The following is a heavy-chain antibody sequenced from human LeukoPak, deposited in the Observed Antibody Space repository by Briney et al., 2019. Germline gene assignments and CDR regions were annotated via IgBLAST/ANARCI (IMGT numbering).Heavy chain of an antibody. Sequence: SETLSLPCAVYGGSFRGYYRRWIRQPPGKGLGWGGETKHSGSSHYNPSLKSRVTISVDTSKNQFSLKLSSVTAADTAVYYCARGEDGDYYFQHWGQGTLVTVSS. J-gene: IGHJ1*01. V-gene: IGHV4-34*01. CDR2: TKHSGSS. CDR1: GGSFRGYY. CDR3: ARGEDGDYYFQH. D-gene: IGHD4-17*01.